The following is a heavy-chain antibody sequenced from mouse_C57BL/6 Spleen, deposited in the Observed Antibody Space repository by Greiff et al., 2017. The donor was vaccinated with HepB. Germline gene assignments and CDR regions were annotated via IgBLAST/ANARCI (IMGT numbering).Heavy chain of an antibody. CDR3: ARAINDYGAY. D-gene: IGHD2-4*01. V-gene: IGHV1-61*01. CDR2: IYPSDSET. J-gene: IGHJ3*01. Sequence: QVQLQQPGAELVRPGSSVKLSCKASGYTFTSYWMDWVKQRPGQGLEWIGNIYPSDSETHYNQKFKDKATLTVDKSSSTAYMQLSSLTSEDSAVYFCARAINDYGAYWGQGTLVTVSA. CDR1: GYTFTSYW.